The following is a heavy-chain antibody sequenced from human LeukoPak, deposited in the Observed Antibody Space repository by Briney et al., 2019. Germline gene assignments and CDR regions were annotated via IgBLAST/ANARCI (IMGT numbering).Heavy chain of an antibody. CDR3: AKVGDYYDSSGTFDY. J-gene: IGHJ4*02. V-gene: IGHV3-23*01. Sequence: GGSLRLSCAASGFTFSSYAMSWVRQAPGKGLEWVSAISGSGGSTYYADSVKGRFTISRDNSKNTLYLQMNSLRAEDTAVYYCAKVGDYYDSSGTFDYWGQGTLVTVSS. CDR2: ISGSGGST. CDR1: GFTFSSYA. D-gene: IGHD3-22*01.